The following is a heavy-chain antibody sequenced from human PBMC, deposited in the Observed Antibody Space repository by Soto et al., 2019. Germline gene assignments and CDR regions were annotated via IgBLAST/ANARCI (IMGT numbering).Heavy chain of an antibody. CDR2: IDSAGSTT. CDR1: GFTFSSYW. V-gene: IGHV3-74*01. Sequence: GGSLRLSCAASGFTFSSYWMHWVRQAPGKRLVWVSRIDSAGSTTAYADSAKGRFTISRDNAKNTLYLQMNSLRPEDTAVYYCARDAGYKSDYWGQGTLVTVSS. D-gene: IGHD6-25*01. CDR3: ARDAGYKSDY. J-gene: IGHJ4*02.